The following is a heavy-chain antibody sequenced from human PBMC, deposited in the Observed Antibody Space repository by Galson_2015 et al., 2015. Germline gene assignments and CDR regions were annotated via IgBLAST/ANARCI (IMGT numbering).Heavy chain of an antibody. J-gene: IGHJ6*03. CDR1: GFTFSSYS. D-gene: IGHD3-3*01. Sequence: SLRLSCAASGFTFSSYSMNWVRQAPGKGLEWVSSISSSSSYIYYADSVKGRFTISRDNAKNSLYLQMNSLRAEDTAVYYCASPVKDFSYYMDVWGKGTTVTVSS. CDR3: ASPVKDFSYYMDV. CDR2: ISSSSSYI. V-gene: IGHV3-21*01.